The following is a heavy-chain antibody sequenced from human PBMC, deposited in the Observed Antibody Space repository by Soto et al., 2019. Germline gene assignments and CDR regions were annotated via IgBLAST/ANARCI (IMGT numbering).Heavy chain of an antibody. CDR1: GGSFSGYY. J-gene: IGHJ6*02. Sequence: SETLSLTCAVYGGSFSGYYWSWIRQPPGKGLEWIGEINHSGSTNYNPSLKSRVTISVDTSKNQFSLKLSSVTAADTAVYYCASSGGSFYYYYGMDVWGQGTTVTVSS. CDR3: ASSGGSFYYYYGMDV. CDR2: INHSGST. V-gene: IGHV4-34*01. D-gene: IGHD2-15*01.